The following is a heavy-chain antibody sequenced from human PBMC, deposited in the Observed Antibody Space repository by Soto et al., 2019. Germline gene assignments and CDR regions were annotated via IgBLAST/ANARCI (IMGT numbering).Heavy chain of an antibody. Sequence: PGGSLRLSCAASGFTFSSYAMSWVRQAPGKGLEWVSAISGSGGSTYYADSVKGRFTISRDNPKNTLYLQMNSLRAEDTAVYYCAKDWCTNGVCLYVFDYWGQGTLVTVSS. D-gene: IGHD2-8*01. CDR2: ISGSGGST. V-gene: IGHV3-23*01. J-gene: IGHJ4*02. CDR1: GFTFSSYA. CDR3: AKDWCTNGVCLYVFDY.